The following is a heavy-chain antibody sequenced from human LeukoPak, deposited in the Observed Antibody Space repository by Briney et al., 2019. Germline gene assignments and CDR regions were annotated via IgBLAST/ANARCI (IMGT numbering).Heavy chain of an antibody. CDR3: AREANIVVVVAAISDNWFDP. CDR2: IYTSGST. J-gene: IGHJ5*02. V-gene: IGHV4-4*07. Sequence: PSETLSLTCTVSGGSISSYYWSWIRQPAGKGLEWIGRIYTSGSTNYNPSLKSRVTMSVDTSNNQFSLKLSSVTAADTAVYYCAREANIVVVVAAISDNWFDPWGQGTLVTVSS. D-gene: IGHD2-15*01. CDR1: GGSISSYY.